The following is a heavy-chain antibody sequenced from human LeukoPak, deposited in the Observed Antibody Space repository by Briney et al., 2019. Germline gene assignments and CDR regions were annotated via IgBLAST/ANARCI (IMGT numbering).Heavy chain of an antibody. CDR1: GGSISSGSYY. CDR3: AYGNYDYYFDY. CDR2: IYTSGST. J-gene: IGHJ4*02. D-gene: IGHD1-7*01. V-gene: IGHV4-61*02. Sequence: SETLSLTCTVSGGSISSGSYYWSWIRQPAGKGLEWIGRIYTSGSTNYNPSLKSRVTISVDTSKNQFSLKLSSVTAADTAVYYCAYGNYDYYFDYWGQGTLVTVSS.